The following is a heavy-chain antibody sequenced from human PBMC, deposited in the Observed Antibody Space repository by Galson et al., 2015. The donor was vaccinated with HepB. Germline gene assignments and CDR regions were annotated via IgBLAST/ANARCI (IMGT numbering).Heavy chain of an antibody. J-gene: IGHJ1*01. CDR3: ARHGFGSEDNV. V-gene: IGHV4-59*08. CDR1: GASVTGYY. Sequence: ETLSLTCTVSGASVTGYYWSWIRQPPGKGLQWIGYIYYDGNTNYNPSLKSRVTMLVDTSKNQFSLNLRSVTATDTAVYYCARHGFGSEDNVWGQGTLVAVSS. CDR2: IYYDGNT. D-gene: IGHD3-10*01.